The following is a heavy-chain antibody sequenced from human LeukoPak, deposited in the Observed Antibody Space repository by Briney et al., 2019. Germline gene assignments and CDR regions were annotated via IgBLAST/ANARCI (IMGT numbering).Heavy chain of an antibody. CDR3: AKDPLHGYYYYGMDV. V-gene: IGHV3-7*01. Sequence: PGGSLRLSCAASGFTFSSYAMSWVRQAPGKGLEWVANIKQDGSEKYYVDSVKGRFTISRDNAKNSLYLQMNSLRAEDTAVYYCAKDPLHGYYYYGMDVWGQGTTVTVSS. J-gene: IGHJ6*02. D-gene: IGHD2-15*01. CDR2: IKQDGSEK. CDR1: GFTFSSYA.